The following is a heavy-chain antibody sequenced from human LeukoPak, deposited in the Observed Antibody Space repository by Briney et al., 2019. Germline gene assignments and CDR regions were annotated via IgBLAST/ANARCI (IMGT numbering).Heavy chain of an antibody. V-gene: IGHV4-34*01. CDR3: ARDGIAAAKGFDY. CDR2: INHSGST. CDR1: GGSFSGYY. J-gene: IGHJ4*02. D-gene: IGHD6-13*01. Sequence: PSGTLSLTCAVYGGSFSGYYWSWIRQPPGKGLEWIGEINHSGSTNYNPSLKSRVTISVDTSKNQFSLKLSSVTAADTAVYYCARDGIAAAKGFDYWGQGTLVTVS.